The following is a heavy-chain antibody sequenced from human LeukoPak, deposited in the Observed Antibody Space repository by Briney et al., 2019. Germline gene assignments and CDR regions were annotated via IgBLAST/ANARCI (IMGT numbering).Heavy chain of an antibody. Sequence: PGGSLRLSCAASGLTFSSYWMSWVRQAPGKGPEWVANIKQDGGEKYYVGSVKGRFTISRDNAKNSLYLQMNSLRAEDTAVYYCARDAFSRISVFGVVSDGFDIWGQGTMVTVSS. J-gene: IGHJ3*02. CDR1: GLTFSSYW. D-gene: IGHD3-3*01. V-gene: IGHV3-7*01. CDR2: IKQDGGEK. CDR3: ARDAFSRISVFGVVSDGFDI.